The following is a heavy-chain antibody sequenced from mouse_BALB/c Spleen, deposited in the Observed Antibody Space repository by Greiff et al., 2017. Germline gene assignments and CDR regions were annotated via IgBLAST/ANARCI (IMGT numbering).Heavy chain of an antibody. CDR1: GFTFSSYG. J-gene: IGHJ2*01. D-gene: IGHD1-1*01. Sequence: EVKLQESGGDLVKPGGSLKLSCAASGFTFSSYGMSWVRQTPDKRLEWVATISSGGSYTYYPDSVKGRFTISRDNAKNTLYLQMSSLKSEDTAMYYCARHGGSSYYFDYWGQGTTLTVSS. CDR2: ISSGGSYT. V-gene: IGHV5-6*01. CDR3: ARHGGSSYYFDY.